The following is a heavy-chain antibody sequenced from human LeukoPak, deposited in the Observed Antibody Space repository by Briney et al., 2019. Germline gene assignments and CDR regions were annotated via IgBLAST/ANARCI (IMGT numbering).Heavy chain of an antibody. Sequence: ASVKVSCKASGYTFTGYYMHWVRQAPGQGLEWMGWINPNSGGTNYAQKFQGRVTMTRDTSISTAYMELSSLRSDDTAVYFCAKVREVGTNIEVVVVDISGAFDMWGQGTKVTVSS. J-gene: IGHJ3*02. CDR1: GYTFTGYY. CDR3: AKVREVGTNIEVVVVDISGAFDM. D-gene: IGHD2-15*01. CDR2: INPNSGGT. V-gene: IGHV1-2*02.